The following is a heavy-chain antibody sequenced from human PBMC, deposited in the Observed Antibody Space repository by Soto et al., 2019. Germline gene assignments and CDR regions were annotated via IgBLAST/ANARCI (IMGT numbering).Heavy chain of an antibody. Sequence: EVQLLESGGGLVQPGGSLRLSCAASGFTFSSYAMSWVRQAPGKGLEWVSAISGSGGSTYYADSVKGRFTISRDNSKNTLYLQMNSLRAEDTAVYYCAKSPLVYNGALHYWYFDLWGRGTLVTVSS. V-gene: IGHV3-23*01. D-gene: IGHD1-1*01. CDR2: ISGSGGST. CDR3: AKSPLVYNGALHYWYFDL. J-gene: IGHJ2*01. CDR1: GFTFSSYA.